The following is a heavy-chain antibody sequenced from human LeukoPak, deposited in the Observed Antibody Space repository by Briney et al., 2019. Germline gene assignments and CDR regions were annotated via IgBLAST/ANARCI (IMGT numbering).Heavy chain of an antibody. J-gene: IGHJ4*02. D-gene: IGHD3-10*01. V-gene: IGHV3-7*01. CDR3: GRAYGAGSCDY. CDR2: INQDGSEK. CDR1: GFTSGNHW. Sequence: GGSLRLSCAASGFTSGNHWMSRVRQAPGKGLEWVANINQDGSEKYYVDSVKGRFTISRDNAKNSLYLQMNSLRAEDTAVYYCGRAYGAGSCDYWGQGTLVTVSS.